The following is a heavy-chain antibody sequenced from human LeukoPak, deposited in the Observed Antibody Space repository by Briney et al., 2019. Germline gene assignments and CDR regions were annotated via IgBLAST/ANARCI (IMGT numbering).Heavy chain of an antibody. V-gene: IGHV3-23*01. CDR2: ISGSGTST. Sequence: GRSLCLSCAASGFTFSSDAMSWVRRAAGKGLEWGTSISGSGTSTYYTDSVKGRVTISRDNSKNTLYLQMNGLRAEDTAVYYCARDPYSSSPVHIWFDPWGQGALVTVSS. J-gene: IGHJ5*02. D-gene: IGHD6-13*01. CDR1: GFTFSSDA. CDR3: ARDPYSSSPVHIWFDP.